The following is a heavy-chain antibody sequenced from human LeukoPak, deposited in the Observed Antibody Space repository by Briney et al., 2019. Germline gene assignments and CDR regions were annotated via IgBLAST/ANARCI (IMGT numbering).Heavy chain of an antibody. CDR2: VKDSGSP. J-gene: IGHJ4*02. CDR1: GGSFSGYS. D-gene: IGHD6-19*01. Sequence: TSETLSLTCAVYGGSFSGYSWTWIRQPPGKGLEWIGEVKDSGSPTFNPSLKSRVTMSVDTSNNQFSVRLSSLTAADTAVYYCARGRFSGLPRATTSQFDYWGQGTLVTDSS. CDR3: ARGRFSGLPRATTSQFDY. V-gene: IGHV4-34*01.